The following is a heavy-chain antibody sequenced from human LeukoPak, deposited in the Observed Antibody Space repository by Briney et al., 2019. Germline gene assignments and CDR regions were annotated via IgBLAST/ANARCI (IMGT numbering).Heavy chain of an antibody. V-gene: IGHV3-74*01. CDR3: ARPGYSGCDVYYFDY. CDR1: GFTFSSYW. CDR2: INSDGSST. Sequence: GGSLRLSCAASGFTFSSYWMHWVRQAPGKGLVWVSRINSDGSSTSYADSVKGRFTISRDNAKNTLYLQMNSLRAEDTAVYYCARPGYSGCDVYYFDYWGQGTLVTVSS. J-gene: IGHJ4*02. D-gene: IGHD5-12*01.